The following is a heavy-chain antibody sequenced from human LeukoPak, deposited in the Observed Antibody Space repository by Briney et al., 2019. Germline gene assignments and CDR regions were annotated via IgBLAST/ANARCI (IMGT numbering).Heavy chain of an antibody. CDR3: ARDVLPRGFDP. Sequence: GSSVKVSCKASGGTFSSYAISWVRQAPGQGLEWMGRIIPIFGIANYAQKFQGRVTITVDKSTSTAYMELSSLRSEDTAVYYCARDVLPRGFDPWGQGTLVTVSS. J-gene: IGHJ5*02. CDR2: IIPIFGIA. V-gene: IGHV1-69*04. CDR1: GGTFSSYA. D-gene: IGHD3-10*01.